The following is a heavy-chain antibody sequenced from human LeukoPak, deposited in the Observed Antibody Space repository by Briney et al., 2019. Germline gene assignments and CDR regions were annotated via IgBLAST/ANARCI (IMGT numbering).Heavy chain of an antibody. CDR2: ISSTSSYI. D-gene: IGHD4-23*01. V-gene: IGHV3-21*01. CDR3: ARDMTTTVVTPPFDY. Sequence: GGSLRLSCAASGCTLSSYTINWVRQTPGKGLEWVSSISSTSSYINDAGSVKGRFTISRDNAKNSLYLQMNSLRADDTAVYFCARDMTTTVVTPPFDYWGQGTLVTVSS. CDR1: GCTLSSYT. J-gene: IGHJ4*02.